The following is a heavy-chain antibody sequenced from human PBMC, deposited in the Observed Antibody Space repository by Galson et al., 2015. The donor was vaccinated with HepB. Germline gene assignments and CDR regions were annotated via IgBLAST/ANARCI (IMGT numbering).Heavy chain of an antibody. CDR3: TSDPKAKYYYDSGIYSPLLDY. CDR1: GFIFSNAW. V-gene: IGHV3-15*01. J-gene: IGHJ4*02. Sequence: SLRLSCAAPGFIFSNAWMSWVRQAPGRGLEWLGRIKSKADGGTTDSAAPVKGRFTISRDDSRNTLYLQMNSLRTEDTAVYYCTSDPKAKYYYDSGIYSPLLDYWGQGTLVTVSS. D-gene: IGHD3-10*01. CDR2: IKSKADGGTT.